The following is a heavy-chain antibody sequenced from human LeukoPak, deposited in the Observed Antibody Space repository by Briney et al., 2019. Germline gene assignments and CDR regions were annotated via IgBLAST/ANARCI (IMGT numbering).Heavy chain of an antibody. CDR1: GFTFRSYG. D-gene: IGHD1-14*01. J-gene: IGHJ6*03. V-gene: IGHV3-33*06. CDR3: AKDTGYYYYYMDV. CDR2: IWNDGSNK. Sequence: PGGSLRLSCAASGFTFRSYGMHWVRQDPGKGLEWVAVIWNDGSNKYYADSVKGRFTISRDNSKNTLYLEMNGLRAEDTAVYYCAKDTGYYYYYMDVWGKGTMVTVSS.